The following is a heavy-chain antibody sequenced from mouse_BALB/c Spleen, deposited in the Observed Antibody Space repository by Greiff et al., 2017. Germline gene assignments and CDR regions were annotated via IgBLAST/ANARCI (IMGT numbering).Heavy chain of an antibody. CDR1: GFTFSDYY. J-gene: IGHJ1*01. V-gene: IGHV5-4*02. D-gene: IGHD1-1*01. Sequence: VQLKESGGGLVKPGGSLKLSCAASGFTFSDYYMYWVRQTPEKRLEWVATISDGGSYTYYPDSVKGRFTISRDNAKNNLYLQMSSLKSEDTAMYYCARGENYYGSSRYFDVWGAGTTVTVSS. CDR3: ARGENYYGSSRYFDV. CDR2: ISDGGSYT.